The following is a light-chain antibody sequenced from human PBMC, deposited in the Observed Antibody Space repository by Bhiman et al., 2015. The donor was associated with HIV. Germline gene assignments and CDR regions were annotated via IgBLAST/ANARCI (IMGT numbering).Light chain of an antibody. V-gene: IGLV2-14*03. CDR2: DVS. J-gene: IGLJ1*01. CDR3: SSLTSSITYV. CDR1: TNDVGGYNY. Sequence: QSALTQPASVSGSPGQSITISCTGTTNDVGGYNYVSWYQQHPGKAPQLLIYDVSKRPSEISSRFSGSKSDNTASLTISGLQAEDEADYYCSSLTSSITYVFGTGTKVTVL.